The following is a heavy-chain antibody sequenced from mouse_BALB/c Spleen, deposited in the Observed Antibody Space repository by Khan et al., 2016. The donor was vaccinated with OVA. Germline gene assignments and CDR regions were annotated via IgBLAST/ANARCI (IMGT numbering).Heavy chain of an antibody. J-gene: IGHJ3*01. V-gene: IGHV5-15*02. CDR3: ARGGKGGFAY. CDR2: VSSLAYNF. Sequence: EVELVESGGGLVQPGGSRKLSCAASGFTFSDYGMAWVRQAPGKGPEWVAFVSSLAYNFYYADTVTGRFTISRENAKHTLYLEMSSLRSEDTAMYYCARGGKGGFAYWGQGTLVTVSA. CDR1: GFTFSDYG.